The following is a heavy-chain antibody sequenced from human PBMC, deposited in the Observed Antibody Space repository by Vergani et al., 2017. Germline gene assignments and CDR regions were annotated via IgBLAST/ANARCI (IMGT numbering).Heavy chain of an antibody. D-gene: IGHD4-11*01. J-gene: IGHJ6*03. CDR3: AKYSNYGLGKVYYYYYYMDV. CDR2: ISGSGGST. V-gene: IGHV3-23*04. Sequence: EVQLVESGGGLVQPGGSLRLSCAASGFTFSSYAMSWVRQAPGKGLEWVSAISGSGGSTYYADSVKGRFTISRDNSKNTLYLQMNSLRAEDTAVYYCAKYSNYGLGKVYYYYYYMDVWGKGTTVTVSS. CDR1: GFTFSSYA.